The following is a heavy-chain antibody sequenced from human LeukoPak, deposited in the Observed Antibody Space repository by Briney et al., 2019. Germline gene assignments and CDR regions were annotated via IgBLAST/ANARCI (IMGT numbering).Heavy chain of an antibody. CDR2: IKQDGTEK. Sequence: PGGSLRLSCAASGFTFSNFAMTWVRQAPGKGLEWVANIKQDGTEKYSVDSVKGRFTISRDNARNSLYLQMNSVRAEDTAVYYCVRDFRFLDDYWGQGTLVSVSS. J-gene: IGHJ4*02. CDR1: GFTFSNFA. D-gene: IGHD3-3*01. CDR3: VRDFRFLDDY. V-gene: IGHV3-7*01.